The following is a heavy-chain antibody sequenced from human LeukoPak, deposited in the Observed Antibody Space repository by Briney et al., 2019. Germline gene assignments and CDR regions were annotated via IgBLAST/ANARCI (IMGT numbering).Heavy chain of an antibody. CDR1: GGSFSGYY. Sequence: PSETLSLTCAVYGGSFSGYYWSWIRQPPGKGLEWIGEINHSGSTNYNPSLKSRVTISVDTSKNQFSLKLSSVTAADTAVYYCARGRGANYYGSGSYYRLGYYFDYWGQGTLVTVSS. D-gene: IGHD3-10*01. CDR3: ARGRGANYYGSGSYYRLGYYFDY. J-gene: IGHJ4*02. CDR2: INHSGST. V-gene: IGHV4-34*01.